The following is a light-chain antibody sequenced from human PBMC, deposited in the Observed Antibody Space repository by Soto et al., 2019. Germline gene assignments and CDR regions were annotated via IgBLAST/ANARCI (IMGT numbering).Light chain of an antibody. J-gene: IGKJ3*01. CDR1: QGISSA. V-gene: IGKV1-13*02. Sequence: AIHLTQSPSSLSASVGDRVTITCRASQGISSALAWYQQKPGRTPKLLIYDASTLESGVPSRFSGSGSGTAFTLTITSLQPEDFATYSCQQFHTYPFTFGPGTRLDI. CDR3: QQFHTYPFT. CDR2: DAS.